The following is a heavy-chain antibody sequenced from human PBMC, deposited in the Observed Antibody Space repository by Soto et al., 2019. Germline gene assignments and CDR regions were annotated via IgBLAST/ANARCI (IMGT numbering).Heavy chain of an antibody. Sequence: QITLKESGPTLVKPTQTLTLTCTFSGFSLSTSGVGVGWIRQPPGKALEWLALIYWDDDKRYGPSLKSRLTITKDTSKTQVVLTMTNMDPVDTATYYCAHRGQWPRAGGYDYWGQGTLVTVSS. CDR2: IYWDDDK. J-gene: IGHJ4*02. D-gene: IGHD6-19*01. CDR3: AHRGQWPRAGGYDY. V-gene: IGHV2-5*05. CDR1: GFSLSTSGVG.